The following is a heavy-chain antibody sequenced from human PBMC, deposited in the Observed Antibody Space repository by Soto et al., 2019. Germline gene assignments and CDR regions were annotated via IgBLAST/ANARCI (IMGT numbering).Heavy chain of an antibody. J-gene: IGHJ6*02. Sequence: LLQSGAEVKKPGSSVKVSCKASGGTPSNSAISWVRQAPGQGLEWMGGIIPVFGLVKYAQNFQGRVTITTDESTNTAYMELSSLRPEDTAVYYCAGGRIVVVASRAYYGMDVWGQGTTVTVSS. CDR3: AGGRIVVVASRAYYGMDV. V-gene: IGHV1-69*05. CDR1: GGTPSNSA. CDR2: IIPVFGLV. D-gene: IGHD3-22*01.